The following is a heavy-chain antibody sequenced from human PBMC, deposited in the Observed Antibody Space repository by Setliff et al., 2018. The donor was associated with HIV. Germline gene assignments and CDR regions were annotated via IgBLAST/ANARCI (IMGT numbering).Heavy chain of an antibody. CDR1: GFTFSSYS. CDR3: ARDGNYYYYYMDV. CDR2: ISSSSSYI. D-gene: IGHD1-26*01. Sequence: PGGSLRLSCAASGFTFSSYSMNWVRRAPGKGLEWVSSISSSSSYIYYADSVKGRFTISGDNAKNSLYLQMNSLRAEDTAVYYCARDGNYYYYYMDVWGKGTTVTVSS. V-gene: IGHV3-21*01. J-gene: IGHJ6*03.